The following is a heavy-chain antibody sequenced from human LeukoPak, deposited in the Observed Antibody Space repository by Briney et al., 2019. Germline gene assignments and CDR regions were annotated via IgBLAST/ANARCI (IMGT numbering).Heavy chain of an antibody. J-gene: IGHJ5*02. Sequence: GGSLRLSCRGSGFKFDDYGVTWVRQAPGKGLEWVSDINWNGDSTGYAHSVRGRFTISRDNSKNSVYLQMNSLGVEDTAFYYCARDELLNRNWFDPWGQGTLVTVSS. CDR1: GFKFDDYG. CDR3: ARDELLNRNWFDP. V-gene: IGHV3-20*04. D-gene: IGHD3-10*01. CDR2: INWNGDST.